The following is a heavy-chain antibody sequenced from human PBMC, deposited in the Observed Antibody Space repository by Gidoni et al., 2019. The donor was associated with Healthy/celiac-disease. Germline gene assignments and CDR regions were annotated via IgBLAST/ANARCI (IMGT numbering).Heavy chain of an antibody. CDR2: INHSGST. V-gene: IGHV4-34*01. J-gene: IGHJ4*02. Sequence: QVQLQQWGAGLLKPSETLSLTCAVYGGSFSGYYWSWIRQPPGKGLEWIGEINHSGSTNYNPSLKSRVTISVDTSKNQFSLKLSSVTAADTAVYYCARVRGYSSSSRLNYFDYWGQGTLVTVSS. CDR3: ARVRGYSSSSRLNYFDY. D-gene: IGHD6-6*01. CDR1: GGSFSGYY.